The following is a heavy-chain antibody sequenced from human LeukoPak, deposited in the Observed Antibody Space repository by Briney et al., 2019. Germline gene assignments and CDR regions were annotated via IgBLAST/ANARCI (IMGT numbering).Heavy chain of an antibody. Sequence: ASVKVSCKAPGYTFTSYGISWVRQGPGQGLEWMGWMNPNSGNTGYAQKFQGRVTMTRNTSISTAYMELSSLRSEDTAVYYCARDYCSSTSCYGADLDPWGQGTLVTVSS. D-gene: IGHD2-2*01. CDR3: ARDYCSSTSCYGADLDP. J-gene: IGHJ5*02. CDR1: GYTFTSYG. CDR2: MNPNSGNT. V-gene: IGHV1-8*02.